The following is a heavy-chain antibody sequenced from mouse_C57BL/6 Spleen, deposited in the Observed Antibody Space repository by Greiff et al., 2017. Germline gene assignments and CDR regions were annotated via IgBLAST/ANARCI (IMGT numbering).Heavy chain of an antibody. CDR3: ARVYGYYGSSNGYFDY. CDR1: GYTFTSYT. J-gene: IGHJ2*01. V-gene: IGHV1-4*01. Sequence: QVQLKQPGAELARPGASVKMSCKASGYTFTSYTMHWVKQRPGQGLEWIGYINPSSGYTKYNQKFKDKATLTADKSSSTAYMQLSSLTSEDSAVYDCARVYGYYGSSNGYFDYWGQGTTLTVSS. D-gene: IGHD1-1*01. CDR2: INPSSGYT.